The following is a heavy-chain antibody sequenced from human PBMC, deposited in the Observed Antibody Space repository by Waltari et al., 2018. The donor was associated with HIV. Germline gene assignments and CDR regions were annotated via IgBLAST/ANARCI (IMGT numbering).Heavy chain of an antibody. Sequence: QLQLQESGPGLVKPSETLSLTCTVSGGAISSSSYSWDWIRQPPGRGLEWIGNIYYSGSTYYNPSLKSRVTISVDTSKNQFSLKLSSVTAADTAVYYCARDGGIVVVPGAIRGGAQTYYYGMDVWGPGTTVIVSS. CDR1: GGAISSSSYS. CDR3: ARDGGIVVVPGAIRGGAQTYYYGMDV. J-gene: IGHJ6*02. D-gene: IGHD2-2*02. V-gene: IGHV4-39*07. CDR2: IYYSGST.